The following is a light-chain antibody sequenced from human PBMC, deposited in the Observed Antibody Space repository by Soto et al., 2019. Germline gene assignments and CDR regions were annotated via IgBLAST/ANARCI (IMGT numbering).Light chain of an antibody. CDR3: QRYNNWPLT. V-gene: IGKV3-15*01. CDR2: DTS. Sequence: EVVLTQSPATLSVSPGEVVTLSCRASQGIVDTLAWYQHKPGQTPRLLIYDTSARATGVPARFSGSRSGPEFTLTINSLQSEDFAIYYCQRYNNWPLTFGGGTKVDIK. CDR1: QGIVDT. J-gene: IGKJ4*01.